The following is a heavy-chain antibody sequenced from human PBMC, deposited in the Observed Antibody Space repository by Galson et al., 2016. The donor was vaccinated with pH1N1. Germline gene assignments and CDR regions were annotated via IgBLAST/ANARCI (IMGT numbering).Heavy chain of an antibody. V-gene: IGHV3-11*01. Sequence: SLRLSCAASGFSFSGRSMSWIRQAPGKGLEWIAYINYSGRDTYYGDSVRGRFTISRDNAKNSMYLQMNSLRAENTAVYYCTRCDYGDYFGIAYWGQGTVVTVSS. CDR2: INYSGRDT. J-gene: IGHJ4*02. CDR3: TRCDYGDYFGIAY. CDR1: GFSFSGRS. D-gene: IGHD4-17*01.